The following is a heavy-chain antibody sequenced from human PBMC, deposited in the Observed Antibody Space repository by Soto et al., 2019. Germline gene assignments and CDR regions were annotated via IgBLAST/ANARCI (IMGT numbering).Heavy chain of an antibody. D-gene: IGHD2-15*01. CDR2: IIAIFGTA. Sequence: QVQLVQSGAEVKKPGSSVKVSCKASGGTFSSYAISWVRQAPGQGLEWMGGIIAIFGTANYSQKVNGSVTITANEPTSTAYIELSSLRSEDTAVYYCASGGRGVVVVAAPSYYYYGMDVWGQGTTVTVSS. CDR3: ASGGRGVVVVAAPSYYYYGMDV. CDR1: GGTFSSYA. V-gene: IGHV1-69*01. J-gene: IGHJ6*02.